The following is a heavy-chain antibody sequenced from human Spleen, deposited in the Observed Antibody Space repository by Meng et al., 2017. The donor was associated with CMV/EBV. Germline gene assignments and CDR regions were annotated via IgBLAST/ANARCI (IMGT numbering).Heavy chain of an antibody. CDR2: IYYSGST. CDR3: ARDGTGYYYYGLDV. CDR1: GGSISSYY. V-gene: IGHV4-59*01. D-gene: IGHD2-8*02. J-gene: IGHJ6*02. Sequence: GSLRLSCTVSGGSISSYYWSWTRQPPGKGLEWIGYIYYSGSTNYNPSLKSRVSMSVDTSKNQFSLKLTSVTAADTAVYYCARDGTGYYYYGLDVWGQGTTITVSS.